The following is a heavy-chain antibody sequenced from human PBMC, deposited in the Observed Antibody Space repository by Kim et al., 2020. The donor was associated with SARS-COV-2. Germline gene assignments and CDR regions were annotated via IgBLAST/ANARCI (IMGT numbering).Heavy chain of an antibody. CDR3: AKGFDSSGHSNFDY. CDR1: GFTFTSYA. CDR2: ISGSGGST. V-gene: IGHV3-23*01. Sequence: GGSLRLSCAASGFTFTSYAMSWVRQAPGKGLEWVSVISGSGGSTYYADSVRGRFTISRDNSKNTLYLQMNSLRAEDTALYYCAKGFDSSGHSNFDYWGQGTLVTVSS. J-gene: IGHJ4*02. D-gene: IGHD3-22*01.